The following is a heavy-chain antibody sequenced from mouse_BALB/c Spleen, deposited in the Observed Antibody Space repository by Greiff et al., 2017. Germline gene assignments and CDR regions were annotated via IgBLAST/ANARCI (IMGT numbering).Heavy chain of an antibody. D-gene: IGHD4-1*02. CDR2: IWWNDDK. CDR1: GFSLSTSGMS. CDR3: ARMGPPLNWDDAMDY. V-gene: IGHV8-8*01. Sequence: QVTLKESGPGILQPSQTLSLTCSFSGFSLSTSGMSVGWIRQPSGKGLEWLAHIWWNDDKYYNPALKSRLTISKDTSNNQVFLKIASVVTADTATYYCARMGPPLNWDDAMDYWGQGTSVTVSS. J-gene: IGHJ4*01.